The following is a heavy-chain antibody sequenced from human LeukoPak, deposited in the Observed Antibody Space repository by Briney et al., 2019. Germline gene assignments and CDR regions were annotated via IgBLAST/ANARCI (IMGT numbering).Heavy chain of an antibody. CDR1: GYTFSSYD. Sequence: ASVKVSCKASGYTFSSYDINWVRQATGQGLEWMGWMNPNSGNTGYAQKFQGRVNMTRNTSISTAYMELSSLRSEDTAVYYCARKFLGSRGCYFDYWGQGTLVTVSS. CDR2: MNPNSGNT. CDR3: ARKFLGSRGCYFDY. J-gene: IGHJ4*02. V-gene: IGHV1-8*01. D-gene: IGHD3-10*01.